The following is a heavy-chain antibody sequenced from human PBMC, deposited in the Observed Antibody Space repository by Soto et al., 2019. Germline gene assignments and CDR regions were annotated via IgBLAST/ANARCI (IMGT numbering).Heavy chain of an antibody. V-gene: IGHV4-39*01. Sequence: ETLSLTCTVSGGSISSSSYYWGWIRQPPGKGLEWIGSIYYSGSTYYNPSLKSRVTISVDTSKNQFSLKLSSVTAADTAVYYCARQNYYYGMDVWGQGTTVTVSS. CDR1: GGSISSSSYY. CDR2: IYYSGST. CDR3: ARQNYYYGMDV. J-gene: IGHJ6*02.